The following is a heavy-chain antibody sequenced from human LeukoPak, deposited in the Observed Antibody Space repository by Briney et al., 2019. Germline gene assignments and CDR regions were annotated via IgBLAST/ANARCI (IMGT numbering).Heavy chain of an antibody. CDR3: GRGGIAAAASGIDY. CDR1: GGSISSGGYS. CDR2: IYQNGNT. Sequence: SETLSLTCAVSGGSISSGGYSWSWIRQPPGKGLEWIGYIYQNGNTYYNPSLKSRVTISVDRSKNQFSLNLSSVAAADTAVYYCGRGGIAAAASGIDYWGQGTLVAVSS. J-gene: IGHJ4*02. V-gene: IGHV4-30-2*01. D-gene: IGHD6-13*01.